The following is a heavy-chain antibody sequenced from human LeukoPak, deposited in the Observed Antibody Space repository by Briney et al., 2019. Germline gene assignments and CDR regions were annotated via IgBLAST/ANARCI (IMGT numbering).Heavy chain of an antibody. J-gene: IGHJ6*02. CDR3: AKGAYYYDSSGYYYIFYYYYYGMDV. CDR2: ISDSGGST. CDR1: GFTFSSYA. Sequence: GGSLRLSCAASGFTFSSYAMSWVRQAPGKGLEWVSAISDSGGSTYYADSVKGRFTISRDNSKNTLYLQMNSLRAEDTAVYYCAKGAYYYDSSGYYYIFYYYYYGMDVWGQGTTVTVSS. D-gene: IGHD3-22*01. V-gene: IGHV3-23*01.